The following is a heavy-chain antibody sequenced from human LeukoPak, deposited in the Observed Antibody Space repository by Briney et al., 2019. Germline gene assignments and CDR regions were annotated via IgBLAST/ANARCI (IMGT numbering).Heavy chain of an antibody. CDR2: INWNGGSI. CDR1: GFTFDDHG. Sequence: GGSLRLSCAASGFTFDDHGMSWVRQAPGKGLEWVSGINWNGGSIDYAGSVKGRFTISRDDAKNSLYLQMSSLRAEDTALYYCARGYCSGGSCRRMDYWGQGALVTVSS. D-gene: IGHD2-15*01. CDR3: ARGYCSGGSCRRMDY. J-gene: IGHJ4*02. V-gene: IGHV3-20*04.